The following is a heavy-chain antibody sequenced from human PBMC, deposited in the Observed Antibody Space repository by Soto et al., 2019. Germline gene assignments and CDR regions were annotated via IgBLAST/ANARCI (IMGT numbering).Heavy chain of an antibody. Sequence: SLRLSCAASGFTFSSYSMNWVRQAPGKGLEWVSYISSSSSTIYYADSVKGRFTISRDNAKNSLYLQMNSLRAEDTAVYYCARDSTIFGVVVGYYYYMDVWGKGTTVTVSS. D-gene: IGHD3-3*01. CDR2: ISSSSSTI. J-gene: IGHJ6*03. CDR3: ARDSTIFGVVVGYYYYMDV. CDR1: GFTFSSYS. V-gene: IGHV3-48*01.